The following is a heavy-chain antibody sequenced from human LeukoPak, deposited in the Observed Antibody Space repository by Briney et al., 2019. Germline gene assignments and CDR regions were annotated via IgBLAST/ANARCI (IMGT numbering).Heavy chain of an antibody. V-gene: IGHV3-23*01. CDR1: GFTFSSYA. D-gene: IGHD3-10*01. J-gene: IGHJ4*02. CDR2: ISGSGGST. CDR3: AKDLPLWFGELLIDY. Sequence: GGSLRLSCAASGFTFSSYAMSWDRQAPGKGLEWVSAISGSGGSTYYADSVKGRFTISRDNSKNTLYLQMNSLRAEDTAVYYCAKDLPLWFGELLIDYWGQGTLVTVSS.